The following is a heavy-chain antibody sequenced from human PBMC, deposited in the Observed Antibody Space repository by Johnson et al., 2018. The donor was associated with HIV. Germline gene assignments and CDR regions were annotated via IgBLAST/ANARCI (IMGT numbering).Heavy chain of an antibody. D-gene: IGHD1-26*01. CDR2: ISSSGSTI. CDR3: AIDGLESGSYYEMDAFDI. V-gene: IGHV3-11*04. Sequence: QVQLVESGGGLVKPGGSLRLSCAASGFSFSDYYMSWIRQAPGKGLEWVSYISSSGSTIYYADYVKGRFTISRDNAKNSLYLQMNSLRAEDTAVYYCAIDGLESGSYYEMDAFDIWGQGTMVTVSS. CDR1: GFSFSDYY. J-gene: IGHJ3*02.